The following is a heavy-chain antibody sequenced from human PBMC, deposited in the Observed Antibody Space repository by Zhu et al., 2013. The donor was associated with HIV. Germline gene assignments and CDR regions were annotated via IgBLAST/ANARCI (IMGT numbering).Heavy chain of an antibody. CDR3: ARELLASGPGGDGYPWYFDY. Sequence: QVQLVQSGAEVKKPGASVKVSCKASGYTFTSYGISWVRQAPGQGLEWMGWISAYNGNTNYAQKLQGRVTMTTDTSTSTAYMELRSLRSDDTAVYYCARELLASGPGGDGYPWYFDYWGQGTLVTVSS. D-gene: IGHD2-21*01. CDR2: ISAYNGNT. CDR1: GYTFTSYG. V-gene: IGHV1-18*01. J-gene: IGHJ4*02.